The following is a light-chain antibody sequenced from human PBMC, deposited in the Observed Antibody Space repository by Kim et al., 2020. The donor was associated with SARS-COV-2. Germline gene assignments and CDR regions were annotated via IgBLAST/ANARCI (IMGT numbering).Light chain of an antibody. V-gene: IGLV2-14*03. Sequence: QSVLTQPASVSGSPGQSVTISCTGTSSDVGAYGFVSWYQQHPGKAPELIIYDVFNRPSGVSHRFSGSKSGNTASLTISGLQAEDEADYYCSSYTTNSTVVFGGGTKVTVL. CDR1: SSDVGAYGF. CDR2: DVF. J-gene: IGLJ2*01. CDR3: SSYTTNSTVV.